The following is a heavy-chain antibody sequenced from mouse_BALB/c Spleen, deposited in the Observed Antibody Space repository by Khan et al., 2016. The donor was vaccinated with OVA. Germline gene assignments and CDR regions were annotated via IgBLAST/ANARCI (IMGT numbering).Heavy chain of an antibody. J-gene: IGHJ2*01. CDR3: ARRGAARATWGYFDY. CDR1: GYTFTNYW. V-gene: IGHV1-63*02. D-gene: IGHD3-1*01. CDR2: TYPGGGYT. Sequence: QVQLKESGAELVRPGTSVKMSCKAAGYTFTNYWIGWVKQRPGHGLEWIGDTYPGGGYTNYNEKFKGKATLTADTSSSTAYMQLSGLTSEDSAIYYCARRGAARATWGYFDYWGQGTTLPVSS.